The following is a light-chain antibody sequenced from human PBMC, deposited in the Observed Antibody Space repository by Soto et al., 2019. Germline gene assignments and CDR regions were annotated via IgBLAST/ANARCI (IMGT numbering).Light chain of an antibody. CDR3: QVWHRRSDHYV. Sequence: SYELTQPPSVSVAPGQTANIPCGGSDIGSKSVHWYQQKPGQAPVVVVYDDSDRPSGIPERFSGSNSGNTATLTISRVEAGDEADYYCQVWHRRSDHYVFGTGT. J-gene: IGLJ1*01. V-gene: IGLV3-21*02. CDR2: DDS. CDR1: DIGSKS.